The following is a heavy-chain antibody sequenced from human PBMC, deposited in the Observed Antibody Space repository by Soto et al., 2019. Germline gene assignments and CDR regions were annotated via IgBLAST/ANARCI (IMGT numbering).Heavy chain of an antibody. CDR1: GFSFSGHT. CDR3: ARLTLLPAFRGCRYYGLDA. J-gene: IGHJ6*02. CDR2: ISHDGNIK. V-gene: IGHV3-30-3*01. Sequence: GGSLRLSCAASGFSFSGHTMDWVRQAPGPGLEWVALISHDGNIKYADSGKGRFTISRDNSRNTLYLQMTDLSAEDTALYYGARLTLLPAFRGCRYYGLDAWGHGTTVTVSS. D-gene: IGHD2-15*01.